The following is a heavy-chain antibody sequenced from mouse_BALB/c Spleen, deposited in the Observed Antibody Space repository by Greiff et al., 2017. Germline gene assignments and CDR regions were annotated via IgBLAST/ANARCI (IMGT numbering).Heavy chain of an antibody. CDR1: GFTFSSYG. J-gene: IGHJ3*01. Sequence: EVKLMESGGDLVTPGGSLKLSCAASGFTFSSYGMSWVRQTPDKRLEWVATISSGGSYTYYPDSVKGRFTISRDNAKNTLYLQMSSLKSEDTAMYYCARQKDDYDGGAWFAYWGQGTLVTVSA. CDR2: ISSGGSYT. D-gene: IGHD2-4*01. V-gene: IGHV5-6*01. CDR3: ARQKDDYDGGAWFAY.